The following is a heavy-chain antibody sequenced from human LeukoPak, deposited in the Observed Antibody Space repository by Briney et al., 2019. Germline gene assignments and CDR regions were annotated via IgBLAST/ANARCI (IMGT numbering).Heavy chain of an antibody. D-gene: IGHD6-13*01. Sequence: PSETLSLTCAVSGGSISISNSNWWSWVRQPPGKGLEWIGEIYHSGSTNYNPSLKSRVTISVDKSKNQFSLKLSSVTAADTAVHYCARHSSSSYFDYWGQGTLITVSS. J-gene: IGHJ4*02. CDR3: ARHSSSSYFDY. CDR1: GGSISISNSNW. CDR2: IYHSGST. V-gene: IGHV4-4*02.